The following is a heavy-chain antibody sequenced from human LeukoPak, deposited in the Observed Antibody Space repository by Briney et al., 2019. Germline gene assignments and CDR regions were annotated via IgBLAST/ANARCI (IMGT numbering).Heavy chain of an antibody. V-gene: IGHV3-11*05. CDR3: TTDGQGFSARTENGFVPKEIDY. CDR2: ISSSSYT. J-gene: IGHJ4*02. CDR1: GFTFSDYY. Sequence: GGSLRLSCVASGFTFSDYYMSWIRQAPGKELEWVSYISSSSYTNYADSVKGRFTISGDNAKNSLYLQMNSLKTEDTAVYYCTTDGQGFSARTENGFVPKEIDYWGQGTLVTVSS. D-gene: IGHD3-3*01.